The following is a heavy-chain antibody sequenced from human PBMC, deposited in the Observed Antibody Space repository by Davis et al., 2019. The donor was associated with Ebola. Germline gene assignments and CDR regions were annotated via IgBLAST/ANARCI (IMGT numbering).Heavy chain of an antibody. J-gene: IGHJ6*02. CDR1: GYTFTSYY. D-gene: IGHD3/OR15-3a*01. Sequence: ASVKVSCKASGYTFTSYYMHWVRQAPGQGLEWMGIINPSGGSTSYAQKFQGRVTMTRDTSISTAYMELSRLRSDDTAVYYCARDGTVLDLPYYYYYGMDVWGQGTTVTVSS. V-gene: IGHV1-46*01. CDR2: INPSGGST. CDR3: ARDGTVLDLPYYYYYGMDV.